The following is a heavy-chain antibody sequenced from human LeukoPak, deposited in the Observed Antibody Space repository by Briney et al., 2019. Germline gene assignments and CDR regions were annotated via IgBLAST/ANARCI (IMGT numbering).Heavy chain of an antibody. V-gene: IGHV3-30-3*01. CDR3: ASGSSSWYVPYYYYGMDV. D-gene: IGHD6-13*01. Sequence: QTGGSLRLSCAASGFTFSSYAMHWVRQAPGKGLEWVAVISYDGSNKYYADSVKGRFTISRDNSKNTLYLQMNSLRAEDTAVYYCASGSSSWYVPYYYYGMDVWGQGTTVTVSS. J-gene: IGHJ6*02. CDR2: ISYDGSNK. CDR1: GFTFSSYA.